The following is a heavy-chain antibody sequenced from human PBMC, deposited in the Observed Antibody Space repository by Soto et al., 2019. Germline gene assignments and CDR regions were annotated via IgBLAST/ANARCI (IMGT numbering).Heavy chain of an antibody. D-gene: IGHD3-22*01. Sequence: EVRLLESGGGLEQPGGSLRLSCVISGFTFDNYAMSWVRQAPGKGLEWVSAISGGGGGTYYAASVRGRFIISRDNSKKAVCLEVNGLRTEDTAVYYCAKDVHYDSSGGLDSCGQGTLVSVSS. V-gene: IGHV3-23*01. J-gene: IGHJ4*02. CDR1: GFTFDNYA. CDR3: AKDVHYDSSGGLDS. CDR2: ISGGGGGT.